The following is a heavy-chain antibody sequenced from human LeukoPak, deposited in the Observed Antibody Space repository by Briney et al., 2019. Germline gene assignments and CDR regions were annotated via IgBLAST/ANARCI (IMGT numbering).Heavy chain of an antibody. CDR3: VKASLYDVLTSRYSARLWYFDY. J-gene: IGHJ4*02. CDR2: ISGGGGST. D-gene: IGHD3-9*01. CDR1: GFTFTSYA. V-gene: IGHV3-23*01. Sequence: GGSLRLSCAASGFTFTSYAMNWVRQAPGKGLEWVSGISGGGGSTYYADSAKGRFSISRDNSNNNLYLQMNSLRAEDTAVYYCVKASLYDVLTSRYSARLWYFDYWGQGTLVTVSS.